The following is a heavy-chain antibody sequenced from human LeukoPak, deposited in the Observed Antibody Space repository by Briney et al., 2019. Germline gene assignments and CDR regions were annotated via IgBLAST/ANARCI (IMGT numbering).Heavy chain of an antibody. J-gene: IGHJ4*02. CDR3: ARLGIPPYYFDY. V-gene: IGHV4-59*08. D-gene: IGHD7-27*01. Sequence: SETLSLTCTVSGGSISSYYWSWIRQPPGKGLEWIGYIYYSGSTNYNPSLRSRVTISVDTSKNQFSLKLSSVTAADTAVYYCARLGIPPYYFDYWGQGTLVTVSS. CDR2: IYYSGST. CDR1: GGSISSYY.